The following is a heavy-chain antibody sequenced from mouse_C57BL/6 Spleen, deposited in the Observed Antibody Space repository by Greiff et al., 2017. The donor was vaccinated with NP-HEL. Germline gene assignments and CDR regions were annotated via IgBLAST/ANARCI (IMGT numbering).Heavy chain of an antibody. V-gene: IGHV5-9*01. CDR1: GFTFSSYT. Sequence: EVKLMESGGGLVKPGGSLKLSCAASGFTFSSYTMSWVRQTPEKRLEWVATISGGGGNTYYPDSGKGRFTISRDNAKNTLYLQMSSLRSEDTALYYCARRGVAMDYWGQGTSVTVSS. CDR3: ARRGVAMDY. CDR2: ISGGGGNT. J-gene: IGHJ4*01.